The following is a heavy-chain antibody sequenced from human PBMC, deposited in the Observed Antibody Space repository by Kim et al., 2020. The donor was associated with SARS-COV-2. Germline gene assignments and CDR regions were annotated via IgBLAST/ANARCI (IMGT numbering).Heavy chain of an antibody. V-gene: IGHV3-9*01. Sequence: GGSLRLSCAASGFTFDDYAMHWVRQAPGKGLEWVSGISWNSGSIGYADSVKGRFTISRDNAKNSLYLQMNSLRAEDTALYYCAKDNNCSGGSCYSGWFDPGGQGTLVTV. CDR2: ISWNSGSI. J-gene: IGHJ5*02. CDR3: AKDNNCSGGSCYSGWFDP. CDR1: GFTFDDYA. D-gene: IGHD2-15*01.